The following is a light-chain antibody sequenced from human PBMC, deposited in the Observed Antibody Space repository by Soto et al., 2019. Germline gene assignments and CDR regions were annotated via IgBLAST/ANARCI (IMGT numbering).Light chain of an antibody. Sequence: QSALTQPACVSGSPGQSITISCPGSSGDVGHYNYVSWYQQHPGKAPKLIIYEVTNRPSGVSNRFSGSKSGNTASLIISGLQAEDEAYYYGTSYTTGRIRVFGGGTKGTVL. CDR1: SGDVGHYNY. CDR3: TSYTTGRIRV. J-gene: IGLJ3*02. V-gene: IGLV2-14*01. CDR2: EVT.